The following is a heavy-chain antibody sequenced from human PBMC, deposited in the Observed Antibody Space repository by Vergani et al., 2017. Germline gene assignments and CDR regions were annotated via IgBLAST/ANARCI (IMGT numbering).Heavy chain of an antibody. Sequence: EVQLLESGGGLVQPGGSLRLSCAASGFTFSDYAMSWVRQAPGKGLEWVSIISGSGGTTYSTDSVKGLFTISGDNSKNTLYLQMNSLRAEDTAVYYCAKDSSSTYSSGWWGDFDYWGQGTLVTVSS. CDR1: GFTFSDYA. D-gene: IGHD6-19*01. CDR3: AKDSSSTYSSGWWGDFDY. V-gene: IGHV3-23*01. CDR2: ISGSGGTT. J-gene: IGHJ4*02.